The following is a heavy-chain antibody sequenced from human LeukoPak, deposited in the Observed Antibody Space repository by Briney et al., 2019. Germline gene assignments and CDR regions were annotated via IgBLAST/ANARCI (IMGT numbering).Heavy chain of an antibody. V-gene: IGHV3-48*04. Sequence: PGGSLRLSCAASGFTFSSYSMNWVRQAPGKGLEWVSYISSSSSTIYYADSVKGRFTISRDNAKNSLYLQMNSLRAEDTALYYCAKGKRGSGWYGGGVSFDYWGQGTLVTVSS. CDR2: ISSSSSTI. D-gene: IGHD6-19*01. J-gene: IGHJ4*02. CDR1: GFTFSSYS. CDR3: AKGKRGSGWYGGGVSFDY.